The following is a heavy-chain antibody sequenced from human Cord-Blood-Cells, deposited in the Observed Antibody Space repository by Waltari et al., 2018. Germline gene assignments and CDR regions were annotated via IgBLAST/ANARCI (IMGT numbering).Heavy chain of an antibody. J-gene: IGHJ3*02. Sequence: QVQLVESGGGVVQPGRSLSFSCAAPGFTFSRYGMHGVRQAPGKGLEWVAVIWYDGSNKYYADSVKGRFTISRDNSKNTLYLQMNSLRAEDTAVYYCARGGATDAFDIWGQGTMVTVSS. V-gene: IGHV3-33*01. CDR1: GFTFSRYG. CDR3: ARGGATDAFDI. D-gene: IGHD1-26*01. CDR2: IWYDGSNK.